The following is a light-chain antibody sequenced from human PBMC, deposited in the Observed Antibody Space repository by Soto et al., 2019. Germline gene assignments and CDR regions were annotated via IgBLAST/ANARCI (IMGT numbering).Light chain of an antibody. CDR1: QGVSTY. V-gene: IGKV1-39*01. J-gene: IGKJ2*01. CDR2: AAS. Sequence: DIQMTQSPSSLSASVGDRVTITCRARQGVSTYLLWYQQTQGKAPKLLIYAASSLPSGVPTRFSGSGSGTNSTPTISSLQPEDFATYYCQQSYRTPHTFGQGTRLETK. CDR3: QQSYRTPHT.